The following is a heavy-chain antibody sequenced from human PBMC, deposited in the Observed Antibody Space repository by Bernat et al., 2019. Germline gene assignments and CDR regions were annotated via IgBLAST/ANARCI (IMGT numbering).Heavy chain of an antibody. CDR1: GFTFNSYW. J-gene: IGHJ4*02. Sequence: EVELVESGGGLVQPGGSLRLSCAASGFTFNSYWMTWVRQAPGKGLEWVANIKQDGSEKYYVDSVKGRFTISRDYAKNSLYLQMNSLTAEDMAVYYCAREMIGGLGGGSDYWGQGTLVTVSS. CDR2: IKQDGSEK. V-gene: IGHV3-7*04. D-gene: IGHD1-26*01. CDR3: AREMIGGLGGGSDY.